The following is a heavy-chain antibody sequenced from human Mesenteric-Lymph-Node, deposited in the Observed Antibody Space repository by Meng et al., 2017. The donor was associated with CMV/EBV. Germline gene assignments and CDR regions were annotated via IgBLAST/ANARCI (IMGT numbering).Heavy chain of an antibody. CDR2: INHSGST. CDR1: GGSFSGYY. Sequence: QVPPKQGGAGLLKPSETLSLTCAVYGGSFSGYYWSWIRQPPGKGLEWIGEINHSGSTNYNPSLKSRVTISVDTSKNQFSLKLSSVTAADTAVYYCARHQRWLKSEGGFNYWGQGTLVTVSS. D-gene: IGHD4-23*01. V-gene: IGHV4-34*01. J-gene: IGHJ4*02. CDR3: ARHQRWLKSEGGFNY.